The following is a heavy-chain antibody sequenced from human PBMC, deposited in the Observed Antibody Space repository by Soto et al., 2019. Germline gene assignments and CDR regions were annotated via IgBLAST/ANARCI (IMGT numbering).Heavy chain of an antibody. Sequence: PGGSLRLSCAASGFTFSSYAMSWVRQAPGKGLEWVSAISGSGGSTYYADSVKGRFTISRDNSKNTLYLQMNSLRAEDTAVYYCAKDGLLYDIWSGYWFDYWGQGTLVTVSS. J-gene: IGHJ4*02. D-gene: IGHD3-3*01. V-gene: IGHV3-23*01. CDR1: GFTFSSYA. CDR3: AKDGLLYDIWSGYWFDY. CDR2: ISGSGGST.